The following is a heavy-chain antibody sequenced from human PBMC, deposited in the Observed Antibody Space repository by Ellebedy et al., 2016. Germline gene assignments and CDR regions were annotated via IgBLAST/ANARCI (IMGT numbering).Heavy chain of an antibody. J-gene: IGHJ3*02. Sequence: GGSLRLSXAASGFTVSRNYMSWVRQAPGKGLEWVSVLYSGGSTYYADSVKGRFTISRDNSKNTLYLQMNSLRAEDTAVYYCARELSFGPRVFDIWGQGTMVTVSS. CDR1: GFTVSRNY. CDR2: LYSGGST. V-gene: IGHV3-53*01. D-gene: IGHD3-10*01. CDR3: ARELSFGPRVFDI.